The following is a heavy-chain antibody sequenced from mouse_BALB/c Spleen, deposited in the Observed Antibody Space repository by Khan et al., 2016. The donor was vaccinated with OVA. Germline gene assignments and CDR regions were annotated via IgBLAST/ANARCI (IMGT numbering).Heavy chain of an antibody. J-gene: IGHJ1*01. CDR1: GYTFTNYG. Sequence: QIQLVQSGPELKKPGETVKISCKASGYTFTNYGMNWVKQAPGKGLKWMGWINTYTGEPTYTDDFKGRFAFSLETSASTAYLQINNLKNEDMATYFCARGANYWYVDVWGAGTTVTVSS. CDR3: ARGANYWYVDV. CDR2: INTYTGEP. V-gene: IGHV9-1*02.